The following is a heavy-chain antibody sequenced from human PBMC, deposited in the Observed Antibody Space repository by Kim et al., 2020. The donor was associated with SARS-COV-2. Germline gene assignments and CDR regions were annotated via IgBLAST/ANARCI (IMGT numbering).Heavy chain of an antibody. CDR3: ARGGRKRNWFDP. J-gene: IGHJ5*02. D-gene: IGHD1-1*01. CDR1: GGSFSGYY. CDR2: IKHSGST. V-gene: IGHV4-34*01. Sequence: SETLSLTCAVYGGSFSGYYWSWIRQPPGKGLEWIGEIKHSGSTNYNPSLKSRVTISVDTSKNQFSLKLSSVTAADTAVYYCARGGRKRNWFDPWGQGTLVTVSS.